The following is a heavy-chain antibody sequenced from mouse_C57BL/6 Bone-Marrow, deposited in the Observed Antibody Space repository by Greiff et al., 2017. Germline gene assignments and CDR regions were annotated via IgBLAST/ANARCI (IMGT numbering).Heavy chain of an antibody. CDR3: TERYFDV. Sequence: VQLKQSGAELVRPGASVKLSCTASGFNIKDDYMHWVKQRPEQGLEWIGWIDPENGDTEYASKFQGKATIPADTSSNTAYLQLSSLTSEDTAVYYCTERYFDVWGTGTTVTVSS. V-gene: IGHV14-4*01. J-gene: IGHJ1*03. CDR2: IDPENGDT. CDR1: GFNIKDDY.